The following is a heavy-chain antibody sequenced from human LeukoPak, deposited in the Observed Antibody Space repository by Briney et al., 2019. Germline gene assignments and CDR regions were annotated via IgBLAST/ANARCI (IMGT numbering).Heavy chain of an antibody. V-gene: IGHV3-33*08. CDR3: ARDHCSGGSCYSGDDAFDI. CDR1: GSTFSPLG. CDR2: IWYDGSNK. J-gene: IGHJ3*02. D-gene: IGHD2-15*01. Sequence: PGGSLRLSCAASGSTFSPLGMNWVRQAPGKGLEWVAVIWYDGSNKYYADSVKGRFTISRDNSKNTLYLQMNSLRAEDTAVYYCARDHCSGGSCYSGDDAFDIWGQGTMVTVSS.